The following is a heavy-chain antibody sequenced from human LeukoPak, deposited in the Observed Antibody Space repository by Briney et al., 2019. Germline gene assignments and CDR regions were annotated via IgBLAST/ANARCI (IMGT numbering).Heavy chain of an antibody. CDR3: ARDSDLTGFHYYYYYMDV. V-gene: IGHV1-69*13. Sequence: SVKVSCKTSGGTFSSYAISWVRQAPGQGLEWMGGIIPIFGTANYAQKFQGRVTITADESTSTAYMELSSLRSEDTAVYYCARDSDLTGFHYYYYYMDVWGKGTTVTISS. D-gene: IGHD3-9*01. CDR1: GGTFSSYA. CDR2: IIPIFGTA. J-gene: IGHJ6*03.